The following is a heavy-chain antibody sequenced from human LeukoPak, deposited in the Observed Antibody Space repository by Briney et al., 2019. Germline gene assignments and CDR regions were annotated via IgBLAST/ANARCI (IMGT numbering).Heavy chain of an antibody. CDR1: GYTFTTYG. CDR3: ARAGYQPPLLGSSY. V-gene: IGHV1-3*01. CDR2: INAGNGDT. Sequence: ASVKVSCKASGYTFTTYGIHWVRQAPGQRLEWMGWINAGNGDTKYSQKFQGRVSITRDTSASTAYMELSSLRSEDTAVYYCARAGYQPPLLGSSYWGQGTLVTVSS. D-gene: IGHD2-2*01. J-gene: IGHJ4*02.